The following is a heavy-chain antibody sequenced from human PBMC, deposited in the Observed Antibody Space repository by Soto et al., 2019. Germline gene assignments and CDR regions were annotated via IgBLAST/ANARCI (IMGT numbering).Heavy chain of an antibody. Sequence: QVQLVQSGGEVKKPGASVKVSCKASGYTFTYYGISWVRQAPGQGLEWPGWIRTYNSNTNSAPRLQGRLSMTTDTSTGTAYMELRSLTSDDTAVYYCARDERDSCSGGDCFYFDAWGQGTLVTVSS. CDR1: GYTFTYYG. J-gene: IGHJ4*02. V-gene: IGHV1-18*04. CDR2: IRTYNSNT. CDR3: ARDERDSCSGGDCFYFDA. D-gene: IGHD2-21*02.